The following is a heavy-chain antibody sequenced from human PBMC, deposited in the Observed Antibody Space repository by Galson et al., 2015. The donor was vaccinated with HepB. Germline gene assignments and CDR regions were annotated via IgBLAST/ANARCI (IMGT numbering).Heavy chain of an antibody. CDR2: ISAYNGNT. J-gene: IGHJ6*02. CDR3: ARAQGSGYYRYYYGMDV. CDR1: GYTFTSYG. Sequence: SVKVSCKASGYTFTSYGISWVRQAPGQWLEWMGWISAYNGNTNYAQKLQGRVTMTTDTSTSTAYMELRSLRSDDTAVYYCARAQGSGYYRYYYGMDVWGQGTTVTVSS. D-gene: IGHD3-22*01. V-gene: IGHV1-18*04.